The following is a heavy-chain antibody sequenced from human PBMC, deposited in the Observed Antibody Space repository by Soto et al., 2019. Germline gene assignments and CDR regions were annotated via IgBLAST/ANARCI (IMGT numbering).Heavy chain of an antibody. D-gene: IGHD3-10*01. Sequence: PSETMSPSSAIVDGTISNVGYSLSWIRQPPGKGLEWIGYIYHSGSTYYNPSLKSRVTISVDRSKNQFSLKLSSVTAADTAVYYCARENNVLPGGYFDYWGQGTLVTVSS. CDR2: IYHSGST. V-gene: IGHV4-30-2*01. CDR1: DGTISNVGYS. CDR3: ARENNVLPGGYFDY. J-gene: IGHJ4*02.